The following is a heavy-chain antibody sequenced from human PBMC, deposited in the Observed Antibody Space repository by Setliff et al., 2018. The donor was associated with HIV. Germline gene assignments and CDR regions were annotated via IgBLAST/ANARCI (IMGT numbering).Heavy chain of an antibody. Sequence: KPSETLSLTCTVSGGSISSDYWSWIRQPPGKGLEWIGYIYNSGYTNYKPSLKCRVTISLDTSKNQFSLNLRSVTAADTAVYYCARGDGYRGNDAYYDSGMDVWGQGITVTVSS. CDR2: IYNSGYT. V-gene: IGHV4-59*01. D-gene: IGHD5-12*01. CDR3: ARGDGYRGNDAYYDSGMDV. J-gene: IGHJ6*02. CDR1: GGSISSDY.